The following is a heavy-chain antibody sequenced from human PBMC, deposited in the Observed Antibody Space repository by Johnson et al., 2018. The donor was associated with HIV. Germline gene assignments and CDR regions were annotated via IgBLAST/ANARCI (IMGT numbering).Heavy chain of an antibody. J-gene: IGHJ3*02. D-gene: IGHD3-22*01. Sequence: VQLVESGGGVVRPGGSLRFSCAASGFTFDDYGMSWVRQVPGKGLEWVSGINWNGGSTGYADSVKGRFTISRDHAKNSLSLQMNGLRAEDTALYYCAKDTGAYYYDSSGYWDAFDIWGQGTMVTVSS. CDR2: INWNGGST. V-gene: IGHV3-20*04. CDR3: AKDTGAYYYDSSGYWDAFDI. CDR1: GFTFDDYG.